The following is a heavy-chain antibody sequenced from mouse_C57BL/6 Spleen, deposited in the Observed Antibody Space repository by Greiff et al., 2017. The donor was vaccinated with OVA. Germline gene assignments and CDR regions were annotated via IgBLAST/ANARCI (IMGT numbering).Heavy chain of an antibody. J-gene: IGHJ2*01. Sequence: VKLMESGAELARPGASVKMSCKASGYTFTSYTMHWVKQRPGQGLEWIGYINPSSGYTKYNQKFKDKATLTADKSSSTAYMQLSSLTSEDSAVYYCARAEGTTVVATDYFDYWGQGTTLTVSS. CDR3: ARAEGTTVVATDYFDY. CDR2: INPSSGYT. CDR1: GYTFTSYT. D-gene: IGHD1-1*01. V-gene: IGHV1-4*01.